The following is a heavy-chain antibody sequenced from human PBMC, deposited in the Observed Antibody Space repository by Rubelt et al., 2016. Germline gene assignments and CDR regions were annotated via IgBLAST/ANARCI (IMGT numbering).Heavy chain of an antibody. D-gene: IGHD6-6*01. CDR2: INHSGST. V-gene: IGHV4-59*12. CDR3: ARGRIAARPRSAFDI. Sequence: QVQLQASGPGLVRPSETLSLTCSVSGGSISSYYWSWIRQPPGKGLEWIGEINHSGSTNYNPSLKSRVTISVDTSKNQFSLKLSSVTAADTAVYYCARGRIAARPRSAFDIWGQGTMVTVSS. J-gene: IGHJ3*02. CDR1: GGSISSYY.